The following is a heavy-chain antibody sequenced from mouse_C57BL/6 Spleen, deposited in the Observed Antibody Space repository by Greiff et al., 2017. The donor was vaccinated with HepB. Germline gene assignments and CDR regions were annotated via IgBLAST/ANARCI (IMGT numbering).Heavy chain of an antibody. D-gene: IGHD1-1*01. CDR1: GYAFSSSW. CDR3: ASNYGSSYWYFDV. Sequence: VQLQQSGPELVKPGASVKISCKASGYAFSSSWMNWVKQRPGKGLEWIGRIYPGDGDTNYNGKFKGKATLTADKSSSTAYMQLSSLTSEDSAVYFCASNYGSSYWYFDVWGTGTTVTVSS. J-gene: IGHJ1*03. V-gene: IGHV1-82*01. CDR2: IYPGDGDT.